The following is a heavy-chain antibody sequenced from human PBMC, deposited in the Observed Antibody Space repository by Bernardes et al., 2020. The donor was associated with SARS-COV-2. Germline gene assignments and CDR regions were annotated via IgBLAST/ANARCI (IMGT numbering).Heavy chain of an antibody. J-gene: IGHJ4*02. Sequence: SGPTLVKPTQTLTLTCAFSGFSLNSSESSGSEMCVSWIRQPPGKALEWLALIDSDDDKYYNTSLRSRLTISKDTSKNQVVLTMTNMDPVDTATYYCARTDITSDISGYYYRSFDYWCQGTPVTVSS. CDR2: IDSDDDK. CDR1: GFSLNSSESSGSEMC. D-gene: IGHD3-22*01. V-gene: IGHV2-70*01. CDR3: ARTDITSDISGYYYRSFDY.